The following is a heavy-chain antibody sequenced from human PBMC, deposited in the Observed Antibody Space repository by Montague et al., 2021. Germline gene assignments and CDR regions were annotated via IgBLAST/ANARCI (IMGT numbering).Heavy chain of an antibody. D-gene: IGHD6-13*01. CDR3: ARNLASAAPGAFDI. J-gene: IGHJ3*02. CDR2: ITLDGSST. CDR1: GFSISSYW. V-gene: IGHV3-74*01. Sequence: SLRLSCAASGFSISSYWMHWVRQAPGKGLLWVSRITLDGSSTTFADSVKGRFTTSRDNAKATLYLQMNSLRVEDTAVYYCARNLASAAPGAFDIWGQGTMVTVSS.